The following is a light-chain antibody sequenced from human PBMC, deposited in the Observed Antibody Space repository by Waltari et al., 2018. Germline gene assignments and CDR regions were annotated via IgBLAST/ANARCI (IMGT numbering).Light chain of an antibody. CDR1: QNISSW. J-gene: IGKJ3*01. CDR3: QQLHNHPFT. Sequence: DIQMTQSPSTLSASVGDRVTITCRASQNISSWLAWYQQKPGKAPNLLIYAASTLQTGVPSRFSGSGSGTEFTLTISSLQPEDFATYYCQQLHNHPFTFGPGTTVDI. V-gene: IGKV1-9*01. CDR2: AAS.